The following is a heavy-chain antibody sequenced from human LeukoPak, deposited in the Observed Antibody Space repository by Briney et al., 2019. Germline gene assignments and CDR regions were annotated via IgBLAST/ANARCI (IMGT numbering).Heavy chain of an antibody. J-gene: IGHJ4*02. D-gene: IGHD6-13*01. V-gene: IGHV3-21*01. CDR2: ISSSSSYI. CDR1: GFTFSSYS. Sequence: GGSLRLSCAASGFTFSSYSMNWVRQAPGKGLEWVSSISSSSSYIYYADSVKGRFTISRDNAKNSLYLQMNGLRAEDTAVYYCARGPDSSSWYGNYWGQGTLVTVSS. CDR3: ARGPDSSSWYGNY.